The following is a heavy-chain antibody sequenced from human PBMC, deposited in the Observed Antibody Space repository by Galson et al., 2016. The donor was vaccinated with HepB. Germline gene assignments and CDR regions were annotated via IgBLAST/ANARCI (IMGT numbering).Heavy chain of an antibody. CDR2: IKHDGSEK. J-gene: IGHJ3*02. V-gene: IGHV3-7*01. CDR3: ARDLLPWFGEPLGDAFDI. Sequence: SLRLSCAASGFTFSSYWMNWVRQAPGKGPEWVASIKHDGSEKYYADSVKGRFTISRDNAKKSLNLHMNSLRADDTAVYYCARDLLPWFGEPLGDAFDIWGQGTLVTVSS. CDR1: GFTFSSYW. D-gene: IGHD3-10*01.